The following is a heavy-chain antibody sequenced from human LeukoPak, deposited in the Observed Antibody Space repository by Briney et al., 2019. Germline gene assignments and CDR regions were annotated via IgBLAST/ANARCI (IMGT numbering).Heavy chain of an antibody. J-gene: IGHJ4*02. Sequence: ASVKVSCKVSGYTLTELSMHWVRQAPGKGLEWMGGFDPGDGETIYAQKFQGRVTMTEDTSTDTAYMELSSLRSEDTAVYYCATSVQRITMIVVYFDYWGQGTLVTVSS. CDR3: ATSVQRITMIVVYFDY. D-gene: IGHD3-22*01. CDR2: FDPGDGET. CDR1: GYTLTELS. V-gene: IGHV1-24*01.